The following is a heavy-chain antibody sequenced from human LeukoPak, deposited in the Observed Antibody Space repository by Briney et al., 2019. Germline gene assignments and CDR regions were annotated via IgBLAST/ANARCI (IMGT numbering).Heavy chain of an antibody. Sequence: GGSLRLSCAASGFTFSSYSTNWVRQAPGKGLEWVSSISSSSSYIYYADSVKGRFTISRDNAKNSLYLQMNSLRAEDTAVYYCARDFIVGAIYYYYYMDVWGKGTTVTVSS. CDR3: ARDFIVGAIYYYYYMDV. V-gene: IGHV3-21*01. D-gene: IGHD1-26*01. CDR2: ISSSSSYI. J-gene: IGHJ6*03. CDR1: GFTFSSYS.